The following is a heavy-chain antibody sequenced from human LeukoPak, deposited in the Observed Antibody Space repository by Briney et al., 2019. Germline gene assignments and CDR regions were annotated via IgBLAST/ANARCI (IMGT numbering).Heavy chain of an antibody. CDR2: INPSGGGT. D-gene: IGHD4-17*01. V-gene: IGHV1-46*01. Sequence: GASVKVSCKASGYIFTSYGISWVRQAPGQGLEWMGIINPSGGGTSYAQKFQGRVTMTRDTSTSTVYMELSSLRSEVTAVYYCARPFGPRDYGDTRPFDYWGQGTLVTVSS. J-gene: IGHJ4*02. CDR1: GYIFTSYG. CDR3: ARPFGPRDYGDTRPFDY.